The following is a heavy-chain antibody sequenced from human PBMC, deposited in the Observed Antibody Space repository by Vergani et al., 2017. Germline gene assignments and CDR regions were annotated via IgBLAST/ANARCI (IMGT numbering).Heavy chain of an antibody. D-gene: IGHD3-10*01. CDR2: INHSGST. CDR3: ARPYYYGSGTRPMDV. J-gene: IGHJ6*02. CDR1: GGSFSGYY. Sequence: QVQLQQWGAGLLKPSETLSLTCAVYGGSFSGYYWSWIRQPPGKGLEWIGEINHSGSTYYNPSLKSRVTISVDTSKNQFSLKLSSVTAADTAVYYCARPYYYGSGTRPMDVWGQGTTVTVSS. V-gene: IGHV4-34*01.